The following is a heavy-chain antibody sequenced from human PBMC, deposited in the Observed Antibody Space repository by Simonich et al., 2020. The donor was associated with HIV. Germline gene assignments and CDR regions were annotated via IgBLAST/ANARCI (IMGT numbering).Heavy chain of an antibody. D-gene: IGHD6-13*01. V-gene: IGHV4-34*01. Sequence: QVQLQQWGAGLLKPSETLSLTCAVYGGSFSGYYWSWIRQPPGKGLEWIGENNHSGSTNYNPSLKGRVTISVDTSKNQFSLKLSSVTAADTAVYYCARLTAGGLGEYFQHWGQGTLVTVSS. CDR3: ARLTAGGLGEYFQH. J-gene: IGHJ1*01. CDR2: NNHSGST. CDR1: GGSFSGYY.